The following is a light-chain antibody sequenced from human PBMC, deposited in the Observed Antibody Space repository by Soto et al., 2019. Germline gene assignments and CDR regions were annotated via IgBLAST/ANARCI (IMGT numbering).Light chain of an antibody. J-gene: IGKJ1*01. CDR3: HQYNNWPPWT. V-gene: IGKV3-15*01. CDR2: GAS. CDR1: QSVSSS. Sequence: EIVMTQSPATLSVAPGERATVSCRASQSVSSSLAWYQQKPGQAPRLLIYGASTRATGIPARFSGSGSGTEFTLTISSLQSEDFAVYYCHQYNNWPPWTFGQGTKVEIK.